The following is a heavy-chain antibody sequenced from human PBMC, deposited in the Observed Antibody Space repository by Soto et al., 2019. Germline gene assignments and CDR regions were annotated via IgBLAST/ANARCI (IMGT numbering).Heavy chain of an antibody. CDR1: GDSVSSNTAA. CDR2: TYYRSNWRH. J-gene: IGHJ4*02. D-gene: IGHD6-19*01. V-gene: IGHV6-1*01. CDR3: ARGVAGSRFDL. Sequence: SQTLSLTCAISGDSVSSNTAAWNWIRSSPSRGLEWLGRTYYRSNWRHDYAVSVKSRITVNPDTSKNHFSLQLNSVTPDDTAVYHCARGVAGSRFDLWRQGTLVTVSS.